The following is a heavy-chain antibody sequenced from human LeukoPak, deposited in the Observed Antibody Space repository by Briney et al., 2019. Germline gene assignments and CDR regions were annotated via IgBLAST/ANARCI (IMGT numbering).Heavy chain of an antibody. D-gene: IGHD4-17*01. V-gene: IGHV3-9*01. CDR1: GFTFDDYA. J-gene: IGHJ4*02. CDR2: ISWNSGSI. CDR3: AKDIGDGAHFDY. Sequence: PGGSLRLSCAASGFTFDDYAMHWVRQAPGKGLEWVSGISWNSGSIGYADSVKGRFTISRDNAKNSLYLQMSSLRAEDTALYYCAKDIGDGAHFDYWGQGTLVTVSS.